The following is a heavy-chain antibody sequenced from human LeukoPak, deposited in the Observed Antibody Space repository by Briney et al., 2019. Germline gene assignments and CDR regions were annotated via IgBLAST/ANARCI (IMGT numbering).Heavy chain of an antibody. V-gene: IGHV3-30*02. D-gene: IGHD6-19*01. CDR2: IRYDGSNK. CDR3: ARASTSSGWYLDATYYFDY. J-gene: IGHJ4*02. CDR1: GFTFSSYG. Sequence: GGSLRLSCAASGFTFSSYGMHWVRQAPGKGLEWVAFIRYDGSNKYYADSVKGRFTISRDNSKNTLYLQMNSLRAEDTAVYYCARASTSSGWYLDATYYFDYWGQGTLVTVSS.